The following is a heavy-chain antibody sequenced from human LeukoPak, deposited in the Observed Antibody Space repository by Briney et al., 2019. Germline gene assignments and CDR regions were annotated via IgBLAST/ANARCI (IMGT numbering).Heavy chain of an antibody. D-gene: IGHD2-2*01. J-gene: IGHJ4*02. CDR2: ISSSSSYI. CDR1: GFTFSSYS. V-gene: IGHV3-21*01. CDR3: ARLLGTAAPYYFDY. Sequence: GGSQRLSCAASGFTFSSYSMNWVRQAPGKGLEWVSSISSSSSYIYYADSVKGRFTISRDNAKNSLYLQMNSLRAEDTAVYYCARLLGTAAPYYFDYWGQGTLVTVSS.